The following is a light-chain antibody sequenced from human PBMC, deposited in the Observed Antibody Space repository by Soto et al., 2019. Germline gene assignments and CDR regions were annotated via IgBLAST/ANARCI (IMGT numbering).Light chain of an antibody. CDR1: GSDIGGYNY. Sequence: QSVLTQPASVSGSPGQSLTIFCTGTGSDIGGYNYVSWYQQHPGKAPKLVISEVNDRPSGVSHRFSGSKSGNTASLTISGLQAEDEADYYCSSYTSTTTFVVFGGGTKLTVL. CDR3: SSYTSTTTFVV. J-gene: IGLJ2*01. CDR2: EVN. V-gene: IGLV2-14*01.